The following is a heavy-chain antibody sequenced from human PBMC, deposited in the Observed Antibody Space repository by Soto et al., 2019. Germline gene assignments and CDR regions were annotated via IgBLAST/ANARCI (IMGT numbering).Heavy chain of an antibody. Sequence: QVHLVQSGAEVKKPGASVKVSCQASGYAFTTYGITWVRQAPGQGLEWMGWISAHNGNTNYAQKLQGRVTVTRDTSTSTAYMELRSLRSDDTAVHYCARGRYGDYWGQGAVVTVSS. D-gene: IGHD1-1*01. V-gene: IGHV1-18*01. J-gene: IGHJ4*02. CDR1: GYAFTTYG. CDR2: ISAHNGNT. CDR3: ARGRYGDY.